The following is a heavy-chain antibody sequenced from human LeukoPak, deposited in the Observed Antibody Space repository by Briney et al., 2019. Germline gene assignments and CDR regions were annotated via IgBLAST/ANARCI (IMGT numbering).Heavy chain of an antibody. J-gene: IGHJ4*02. CDR1: GFTFTSYS. CDR2: ITSSSNTI. V-gene: IGHV3-48*01. CDR3: ARGNLPGYIYGSVY. D-gene: IGHD5-18*01. Sequence: PGGSLRLSCAASGFTFTSYSMNWVRQAPGKGLEWVSYITSSSNTIYYADSVKGRFTISRDNAKNSLYLQMNSLRAEDTAVYYCARGNLPGYIYGSVYWGQGTLVTVSS.